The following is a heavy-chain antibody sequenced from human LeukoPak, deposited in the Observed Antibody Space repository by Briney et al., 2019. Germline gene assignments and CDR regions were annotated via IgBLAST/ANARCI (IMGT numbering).Heavy chain of an antibody. V-gene: IGHV3-53*01. CDR3: ARDSLAAAGAFDY. Sequence: GSLRLSCAASGFNVSSNYMSWVRQAPGKGLEWVSVIYSGGSTYYADSVKGRFTISRDNSKNTLYLQMNSLRAEDTAVYYCARDSLAAAGAFDYWGQGTLVTVSS. CDR2: IYSGGST. J-gene: IGHJ4*02. D-gene: IGHD6-13*01. CDR1: GFNVSSNY.